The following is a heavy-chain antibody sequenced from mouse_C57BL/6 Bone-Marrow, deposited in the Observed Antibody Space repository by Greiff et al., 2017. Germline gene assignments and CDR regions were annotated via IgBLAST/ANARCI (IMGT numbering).Heavy chain of an antibody. V-gene: IGHV1-76*01. D-gene: IGHD1-1*01. CDR2: IYPGSGNT. CDR1: GYTFTDYY. J-gene: IGHJ1*03. Sequence: QVQLQQSGAELVRPGASVKLSCKASGYTFTDYYINWVKQRPGQGLEWIARIYPGSGNTYYNEKFKGKATLTAEKSSSTAYMQLSSLTSEDSAVYVYARWDYYYGSSYHWYFDVWGTGTTVTVSS. CDR3: ARWDYYYGSSYHWYFDV.